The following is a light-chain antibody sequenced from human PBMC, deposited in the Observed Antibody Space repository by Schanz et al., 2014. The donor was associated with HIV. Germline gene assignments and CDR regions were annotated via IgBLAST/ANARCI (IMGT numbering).Light chain of an antibody. J-gene: IGLJ2*01. CDR2: DVT. V-gene: IGLV2-14*03. Sequence: QSALTQPASVSGSPGQSITISCTGTSSDVGGYNYLSWYQQHPGKAPKLIIYDVTNRPSGVPNRFSGSKSGNTASLTISGLQAEDEADYYCSSYTGSSSVIFGGGTKLTVL. CDR3: SSYTGSSSVI. CDR1: SSDVGGYNY.